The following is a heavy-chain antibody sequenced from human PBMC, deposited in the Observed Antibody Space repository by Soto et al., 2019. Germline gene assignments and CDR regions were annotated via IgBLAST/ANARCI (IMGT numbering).Heavy chain of an antibody. J-gene: IGHJ5*02. CDR2: VDPGDGET. CDR3: VTARYTITIVFIPSAVGNWFDP. V-gene: IGHV1-69-2*01. CDR1: GSSFSDYY. Sequence: EVQLVQSGAEFKRPGTTVKISCKVSGSSFSDYYINWVQQAPGKGIQWMGLVDPGDGETKYAEKFQGSHTITADSSTNTVYMQLSSLRSDDTAMYYCVTARYTITIVFIPSAVGNWFDPWGQGTLVTVSS. D-gene: IGHD2-21*01.